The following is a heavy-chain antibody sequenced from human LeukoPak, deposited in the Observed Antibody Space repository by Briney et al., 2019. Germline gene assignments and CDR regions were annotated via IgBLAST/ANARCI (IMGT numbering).Heavy chain of an antibody. Sequence: SETLSLTCAVYGGSFSGYYWSWIRQPPGKGLEWIGEINHSGSTHYNPSLKSRVTISVDTSKNQFSLQLSSVTAADTAVCYCARRRIVVVPSARYAFDMWGQGTRVTVSS. J-gene: IGHJ3*02. CDR1: GGSFSGYY. CDR2: INHSGST. V-gene: IGHV4-34*01. CDR3: ARRRIVVVPSARYAFDM. D-gene: IGHD2-2*01.